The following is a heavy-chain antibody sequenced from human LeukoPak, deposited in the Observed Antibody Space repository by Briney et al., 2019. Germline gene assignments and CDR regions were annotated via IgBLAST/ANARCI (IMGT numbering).Heavy chain of an antibody. V-gene: IGHV3-11*01. CDR1: GFTFSGYY. CDR2: ISSSGSTI. CDR3: ARDYYDSSGYHNWFDP. Sequence: GGSLRLSCAASGFTFSGYYMSWIRQAPGKGLEWVSYISSSGSTIYYADSVKGRFTISRDNAKNSLYLQMNSLRAEDTAVYYCARDYYDSSGYHNWFDPWGQGTLVTVSS. D-gene: IGHD3-22*01. J-gene: IGHJ5*02.